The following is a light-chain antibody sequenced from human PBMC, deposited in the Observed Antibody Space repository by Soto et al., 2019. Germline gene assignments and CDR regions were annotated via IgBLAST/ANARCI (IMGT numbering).Light chain of an antibody. CDR1: HSLLHITGETF. CDR3: MQSTQLPPT. CDR2: EVS. Sequence: EIVLTQSPLSLPFAPGQPASISCKSSHSLLHITGETFLFWYLQKPGQSPQLLIYEVSTRVSGVPDRFSGSGSGTDFTLEISRVETDDVGIYYCMQSTQLPPTFGQGTRLEIK. J-gene: IGKJ5*01. V-gene: IGKV2D-29*02.